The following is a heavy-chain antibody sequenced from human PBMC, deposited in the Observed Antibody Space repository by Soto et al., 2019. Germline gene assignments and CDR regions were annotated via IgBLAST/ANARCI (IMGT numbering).Heavy chain of an antibody. CDR1: GASISSYY. D-gene: IGHD3-10*01. Sequence: PSETLSLTCTVSGASISSYYCSWIRQPPGKGLEWIGYIYYSGCTNYNPSLKSRVTISVATSTNQFSLKLSSVTAAATAVSYCARVTRGEHYFDSGGQGTRVNV. CDR2: IYYSGCT. V-gene: IGHV4-59*01. CDR3: ARVTRGEHYFDS. J-gene: IGHJ4*02.